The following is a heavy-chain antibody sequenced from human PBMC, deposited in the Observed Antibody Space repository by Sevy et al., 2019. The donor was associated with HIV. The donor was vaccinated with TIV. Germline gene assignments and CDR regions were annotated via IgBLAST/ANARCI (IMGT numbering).Heavy chain of an antibody. CDR1: GFTFSSYS. D-gene: IGHD5-12*01. J-gene: IGHJ4*02. CDR2: ISSSSSTI. V-gene: IGHV3-48*02. CDR3: ARNPPRDDYAFDY. Sequence: GGSLRLSCAASGFTFSSYSMNWVRQAPGKGLEWVSYISSSSSTIYYAYSVKGRFTISRDNAKNSLYLQMNSLRDEDTAVYYCARNPPRDDYAFDYWGQGTLVTVSS.